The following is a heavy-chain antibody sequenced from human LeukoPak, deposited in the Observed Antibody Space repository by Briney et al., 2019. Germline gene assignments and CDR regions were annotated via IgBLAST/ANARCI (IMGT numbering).Heavy chain of an antibody. CDR2: IKQDGSEK. J-gene: IGHJ4*02. D-gene: IGHD2-2*01. Sequence: PGGSLRLSCAASGFTFSSYSMSWVRQAPGKGLEWVANIKQDGSEKYYVDSVKGRFTISRDNAKNSLYLQMNSLRAEDTAAYYCARDSTMPLDYWGQGTLVTVSS. CDR3: ARDSTMPLDY. CDR1: GFTFSSYS. V-gene: IGHV3-7*01.